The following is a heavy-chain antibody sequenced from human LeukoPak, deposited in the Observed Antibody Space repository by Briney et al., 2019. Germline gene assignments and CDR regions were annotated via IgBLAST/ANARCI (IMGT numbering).Heavy chain of an antibody. J-gene: IGHJ4*02. CDR2: IIPILGIA. CDR1: GGTFRTDG. V-gene: IGHV1-69*04. CDR3: ARETSDILTGYSLGY. Sequence: SVKVSCKASGGTFRTDGITWVRQAPGQGLEWMGRIIPILGIADYAPKFLGRPTITADKSTSTAYMELSSLRSGDTAIYYCARETSDILTGYSLGYWGQGTLVTVSS. D-gene: IGHD3-9*01.